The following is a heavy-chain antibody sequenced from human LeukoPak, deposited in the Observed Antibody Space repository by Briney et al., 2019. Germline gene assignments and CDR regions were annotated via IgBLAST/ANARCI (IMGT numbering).Heavy chain of an antibody. CDR1: GFTFSSYG. CDR2: IRYDGSNK. CDR3: ATGIVVVPAAIDY. D-gene: IGHD2-2*01. V-gene: IGHV3-30*02. J-gene: IGHJ4*02. Sequence: GGSLRLSCAASGFTFSSYGMHWVRRAPGKGLEWVAFIRYDGSNKYYADSVKGRFTISRDNSKNTLYLQMNSLRAEDTAVYYCATGIVVVPAAIDYWGQGTLVTVSS.